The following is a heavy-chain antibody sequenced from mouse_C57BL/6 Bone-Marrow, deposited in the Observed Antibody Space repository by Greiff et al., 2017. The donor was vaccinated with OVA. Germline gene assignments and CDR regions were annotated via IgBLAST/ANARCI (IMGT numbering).Heavy chain of an antibody. J-gene: IGHJ1*03. CDR1: GFTFSDYG. V-gene: IGHV5-17*01. Sequence: EVKLVESGGGLVKPGGSLKLSCAASGFTFSDYGMHWVRQAPEKGLEWVAYISSGSSTIYYADTVKGRFTISRDNAKNTLFLQMTSLRSEDTAMYYCARGDYGRENFDVWGTGTTVTVSS. D-gene: IGHD1-1*01. CDR2: ISSGSSTI. CDR3: ARGDYGRENFDV.